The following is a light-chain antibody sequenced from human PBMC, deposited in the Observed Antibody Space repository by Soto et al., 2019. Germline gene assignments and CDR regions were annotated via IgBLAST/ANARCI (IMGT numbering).Light chain of an antibody. CDR2: AAS. CDR3: QQLNSYPYT. CDR1: QGISSY. V-gene: IGKV1-9*01. J-gene: IGKJ2*01. Sequence: DIQLTQSPSFLSASVGDRVTITCRASQGISSYLAWYQQKPGKAPKLLIYAASTLQSGVPSRFSGSGSGTEFPLPISSLQPGDFATYYCQQLNSYPYTFGQGTKLEIK.